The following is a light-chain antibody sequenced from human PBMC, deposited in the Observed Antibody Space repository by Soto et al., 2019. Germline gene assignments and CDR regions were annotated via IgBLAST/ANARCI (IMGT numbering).Light chain of an antibody. Sequence: AIQMTQPPSSLSASVGDRVTITCRASQGIRSGLGWYQQKPGKAPNLLIYTASTLQSGVPSRFSGSGSGTDFTLTISSLQPEDFATYYCIQDYNYPLTFGGGTKVDIK. CDR1: QGIRSG. CDR3: IQDYNYPLT. CDR2: TAS. J-gene: IGKJ4*01. V-gene: IGKV1-6*01.